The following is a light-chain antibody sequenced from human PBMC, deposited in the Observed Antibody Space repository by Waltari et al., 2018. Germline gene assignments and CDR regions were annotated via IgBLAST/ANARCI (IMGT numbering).Light chain of an antibody. CDR2: KVS. Sequence: DVVMTQSPVSLPVTLGQPASISCRSSQGLVHSDGNTYLNWFQQRPGQSPRRLIYKVSNRDSGVPDRFSGSGSGTDFTLKISRVEAEDVGVYFCMQGTYWPRTFGQGTKVEIK. J-gene: IGKJ1*01. V-gene: IGKV2-30*02. CDR1: QGLVHSDGNTY. CDR3: MQGTYWPRT.